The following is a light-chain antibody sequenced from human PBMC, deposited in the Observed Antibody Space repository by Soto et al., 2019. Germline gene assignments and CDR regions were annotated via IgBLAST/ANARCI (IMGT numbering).Light chain of an antibody. CDR1: QSVSSD. Sequence: EIVMTQSPATLSVSPGERATLSCRASQSVSSDLAWYQQKPGQAPRLLIYDASTRATGIPARFSGSGSGTEFTLTISSLQSEDFAVYYCQQYDNWPQITFGGRTKVQIK. CDR3: QQYDNWPQIT. V-gene: IGKV3-15*01. J-gene: IGKJ4*01. CDR2: DAS.